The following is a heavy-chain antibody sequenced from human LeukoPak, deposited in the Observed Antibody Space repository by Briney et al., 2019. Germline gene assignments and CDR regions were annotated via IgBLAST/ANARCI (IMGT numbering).Heavy chain of an antibody. CDR2: ISSSSSYI. CDR3: ARDQFGNDYSWFDP. Sequence: PGGSLRLSCAAPGFTFSSYSMNWVRQAPGKGLEWVSSISSSSSYIYYADSVKGRFTISRDNAKNSLYLQMNSLRAEDTAVYYCARDQFGNDYSWFDPWGQGTLVTVSS. D-gene: IGHD3-16*01. J-gene: IGHJ5*02. CDR1: GFTFSSYS. V-gene: IGHV3-21*01.